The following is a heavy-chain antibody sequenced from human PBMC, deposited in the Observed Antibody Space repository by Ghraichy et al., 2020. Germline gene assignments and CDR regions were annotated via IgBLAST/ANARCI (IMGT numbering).Heavy chain of an antibody. V-gene: IGHV1-24*01. D-gene: IGHD1-26*01. CDR1: GNTLRESS. CDR3: ATPGGRERATWEYGMDV. Sequence: ASVKVSCKVSGNTLRESSMHWVRQAPGRGLEWLGGFDPEEGETIYAQKFQGRVTMTEDTSTDTAYMELSSLGSEDTAVYYCATPGGRERATWEYGMDVWGQGTTVTVSS. CDR2: FDPEEGET. J-gene: IGHJ6*02.